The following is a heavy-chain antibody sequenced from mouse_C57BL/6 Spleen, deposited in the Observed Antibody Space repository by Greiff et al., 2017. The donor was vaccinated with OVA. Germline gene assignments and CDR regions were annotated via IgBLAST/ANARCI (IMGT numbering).Heavy chain of an antibody. V-gene: IGHV1-50*01. CDR1: GYTFTSYW. J-gene: IGHJ4*01. CDR3: ARPYYYAMDY. CDR2: IDPSDSYT. Sequence: QVQLQQSGAELVKPGASVKLSCKASGYTFTSYWMQWVKQRPGQGLEWIGEIDPSDSYTNYNQKFKGKATLTVDTSSSTAYMQLSSLTSEDSAVYYCARPYYYAMDYWGQGTSVTVSS.